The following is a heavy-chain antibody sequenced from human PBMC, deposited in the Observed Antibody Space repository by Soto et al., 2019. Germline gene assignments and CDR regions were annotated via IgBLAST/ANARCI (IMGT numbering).Heavy chain of an antibody. J-gene: IGHJ5*02. D-gene: IGHD3-10*01. Sequence: TVSGGSISNYYGGWIRQKTGKGLEWIGYIYYSGSTNYNPSLKSRVTISVDTSKNQFSLKLRSLRSDDTAVYYCARDAGFGELSQWFDPWGQGTLVTVSS. V-gene: IGHV4-59*01. CDR1: GGSISNYY. CDR2: IYYSGST. CDR3: ARDAGFGELSQWFDP.